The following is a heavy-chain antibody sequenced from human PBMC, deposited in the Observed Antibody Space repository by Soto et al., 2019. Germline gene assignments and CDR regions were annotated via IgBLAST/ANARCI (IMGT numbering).Heavy chain of an antibody. V-gene: IGHV2-5*02. J-gene: IGHJ5*02. CDR1: GFSLSTSEVG. Sequence: SGPTLVNPTQTLTLTCTFSGFSLSTSEVGVGWIRQPPGKALEWLALIYWDDDKRYNPSLKSRLTITKDTSKNQVVLTMTNMDPVDTATYYCAHRIKSGTYYWFDPWGQGTLVTVSS. CDR2: IYWDDDK. D-gene: IGHD1-26*01. CDR3: AHRIKSGTYYWFDP.